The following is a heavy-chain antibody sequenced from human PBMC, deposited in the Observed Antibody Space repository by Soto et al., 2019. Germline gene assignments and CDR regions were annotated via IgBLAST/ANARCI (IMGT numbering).Heavy chain of an antibody. Sequence: QVQLVQSGAEVKKPGSSVKVSCKASGGTFSSYAISWVRQAPGQGLEWMGGVIPICGTANYAQKFQGRVTITADKSTSTAYMELSSLRSEDTAVYYCAGEEYYYASSGYLYYYGMDVWGQGTTVTVSS. J-gene: IGHJ6*02. CDR1: GGTFSSYA. D-gene: IGHD3-22*01. CDR2: VIPICGTA. V-gene: IGHV1-69*06. CDR3: AGEEYYYASSGYLYYYGMDV.